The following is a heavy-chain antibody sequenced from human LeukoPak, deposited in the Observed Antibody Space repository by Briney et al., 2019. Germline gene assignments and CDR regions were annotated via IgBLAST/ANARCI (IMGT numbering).Heavy chain of an antibody. CDR2: IISNGGST. CDR3: ATLGVSHFDY. D-gene: IGHD3-10*01. Sequence: GGSLRLSCAASGFTFSSYAMHWLPQAPGQGLEYVSAIISNGGSTYYANSVKGRFTISRDNSKNTLYLQMGSLRAEDMAVYYCATLGVSHFDYWGQGTLVTVSS. J-gene: IGHJ4*02. V-gene: IGHV3-64*01. CDR1: GFTFSSYA.